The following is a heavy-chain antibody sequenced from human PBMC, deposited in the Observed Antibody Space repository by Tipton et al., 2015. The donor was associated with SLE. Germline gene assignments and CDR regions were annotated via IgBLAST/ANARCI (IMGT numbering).Heavy chain of an antibody. V-gene: IGHV4-59*11. CDR2: IYYSGTT. CDR1: GDSISGQY. D-gene: IGHD6-19*01. Sequence: TLSLTCTVSGDSISGQYWSWIRQPPGKGLEWIGYIYYSGTTNYNPSLKRRVTISVDTSKNQFSLKLTSVTAADTAVYYCARLAVAGMWYYFDFWGQGAPVTVSS. CDR3: ARLAVAGMWYYFDF. J-gene: IGHJ4*02.